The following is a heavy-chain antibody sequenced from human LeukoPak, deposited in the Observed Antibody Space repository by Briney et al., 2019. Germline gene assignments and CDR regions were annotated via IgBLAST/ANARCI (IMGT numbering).Heavy chain of an antibody. CDR1: GFTFSSYA. D-gene: IGHD6-19*01. V-gene: IGHV3-23*01. CDR2: ISGSGGST. CDR3: ASDSGWYYFDY. Sequence: PGGSLRLSCAASGFTFSSYAISWVRQAPGKGLEWVSAISGSGGSTYYADSVKGRFTISRDNAKNSLYLQMNSLRAEDTAVYYCASDSGWYYFDYWGQGTLVTVSS. J-gene: IGHJ4*02.